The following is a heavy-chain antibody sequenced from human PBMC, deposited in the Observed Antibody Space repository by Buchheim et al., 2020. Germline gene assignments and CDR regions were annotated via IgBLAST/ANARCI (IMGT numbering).Heavy chain of an antibody. CDR1: GGSVSSGSYY. CDR2: IYYSGST. CDR3: ARGRYSDISGYYYFDY. V-gene: IGHV4-61*01. D-gene: IGHD3-22*01. Sequence: QVQLQESGPGLVKPSETLSLTCTVSGGSVSSGSYYWSWIRQPPGKGLEWIGYIYYSGSTNYNPSLKSRVTISVDTSKNQFSLKLSSVTAADTAVYYCARGRYSDISGYYYFDYWGQGTL. J-gene: IGHJ4*02.